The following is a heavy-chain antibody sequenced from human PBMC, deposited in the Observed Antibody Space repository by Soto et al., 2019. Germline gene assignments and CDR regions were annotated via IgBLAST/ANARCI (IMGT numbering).Heavy chain of an antibody. V-gene: IGHV1-69*01. CDR2: IIPIFGTA. CDR3: ARAIAAAGHNWFDP. D-gene: IGHD6-13*01. Sequence: QVQLVQSGAEVRKPGSSVRVSCKASGGSFNRHTISWVRQAPGQGLEWMGGIIPIFGTANYAQKFQGRVTITADESTSTAYMELSSLRSEDTAVYYCARAIAAAGHNWFDPWGQGTLVTVSS. CDR1: GGSFNRHT. J-gene: IGHJ5*02.